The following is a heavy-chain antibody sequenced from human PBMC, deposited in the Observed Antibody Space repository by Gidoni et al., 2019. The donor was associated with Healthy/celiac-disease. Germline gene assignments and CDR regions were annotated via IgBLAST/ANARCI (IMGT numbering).Heavy chain of an antibody. Sequence: QVQLVQSGAEVKKPGASVQVSCKASGYTFTGYYMHWVRQAPGQGLEWMGRINPNSGGTNYAQKFQGRVTMTRDTSISTAYMELSRLRSDDTAVYYCARGHYGGKPPHSRRIDYWGQGTLVTVSS. D-gene: IGHD4-17*01. V-gene: IGHV1-2*06. CDR3: ARGHYGGKPPHSRRIDY. CDR2: INPNSGGT. CDR1: GYTFTGYY. J-gene: IGHJ4*02.